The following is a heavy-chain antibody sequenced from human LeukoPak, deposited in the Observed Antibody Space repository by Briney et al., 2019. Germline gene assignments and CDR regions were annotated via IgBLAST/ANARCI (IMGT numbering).Heavy chain of an antibody. CDR2: IIPIFGAA. D-gene: IGHD2-15*01. Sequence: ASVKVSCKASGGSFTYYAISWVRQAPGQGLEWIGGIIPIFGAANYAQKFRGRVTITADKSTSTAYMELRRLRSDDTAVYCCARVGDCSGGSCYSKLLNWSDAWGQGTLVTVSS. CDR1: GGSFTYYA. J-gene: IGHJ5*02. CDR3: ARVGDCSGGSCYSKLLNWSDA. V-gene: IGHV1-69*06.